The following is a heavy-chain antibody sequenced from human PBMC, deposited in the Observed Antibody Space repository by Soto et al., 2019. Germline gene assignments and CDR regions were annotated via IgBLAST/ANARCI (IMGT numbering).Heavy chain of an antibody. J-gene: IGHJ4*02. CDR2: IDYSGST. CDR1: GGSISSGGYY. Sequence: SETLSLTCTVSGGSISSGGYYWSWIRQHPGKGLEWIGYIDYSGSTYYNPSLKSRVTISVATSKNQFSLKMSSVTAPDTALYYCARSLVITNFDYWGQGTLVTVSS. D-gene: IGHD3-22*01. V-gene: IGHV4-31*03. CDR3: ARSLVITNFDY.